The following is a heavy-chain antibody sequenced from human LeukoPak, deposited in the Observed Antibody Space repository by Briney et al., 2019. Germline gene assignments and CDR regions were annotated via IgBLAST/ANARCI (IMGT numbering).Heavy chain of an antibody. J-gene: IGHJ4*02. CDR3: AKGEGPYSSGWFDY. V-gene: IGHV3-9*01. CDR2: ISWNSGSI. CDR1: GFTLDDYA. D-gene: IGHD6-19*01. Sequence: GGSLRLSCAASGFTLDDYAMHWVRQAPGKGLEWVSGISWNSGSIGYADSVKGRFTISRDNAKNSLYLQMNSLRAEDTALYYCAKGEGPYSSGWFDYWGQGTLVTVSS.